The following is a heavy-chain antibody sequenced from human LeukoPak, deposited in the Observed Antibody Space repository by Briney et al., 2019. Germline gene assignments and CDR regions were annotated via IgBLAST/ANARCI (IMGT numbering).Heavy chain of an antibody. CDR1: GGSISSGGYY. CDR3: ARHTIAAANWFDP. J-gene: IGHJ5*02. V-gene: IGHV4-31*03. D-gene: IGHD6-13*01. CDR2: IYYSGST. Sequence: PLETLSLTCTVSGGSISSGGYYWSWIRQHPGKGLVWVGYIYYSGSTYYNPSLKSRVTISVDTSKNQFSLKLSSVTAADTAVYYCARHTIAAANWFDPWGQGTLVTVSS.